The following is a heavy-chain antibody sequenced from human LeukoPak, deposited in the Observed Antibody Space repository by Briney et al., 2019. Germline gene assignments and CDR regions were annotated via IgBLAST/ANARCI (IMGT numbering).Heavy chain of an antibody. CDR3: ARGARGIYSY. Sequence: PSETLSLTCTVSGGSISSYYCSWIRQPPGKGLEWIGYIYYSGSTNYNPSLKSRVTISVDTSKNQFSLKLSSVTAADTAVYYCARGARGIYSYWGQGTLVTVSS. CDR2: IYYSGST. V-gene: IGHV4-59*08. CDR1: GGSISSYY. J-gene: IGHJ4*02. D-gene: IGHD1-26*01.